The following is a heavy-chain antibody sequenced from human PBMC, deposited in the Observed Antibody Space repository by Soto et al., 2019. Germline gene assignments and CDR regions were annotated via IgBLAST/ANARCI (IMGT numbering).Heavy chain of an antibody. V-gene: IGHV1-18*01. CDR2: IGTYNGIT. Sequence: ASVKVSCKASGYTFSSYGISWVRRAPGQGLEWMGWIGTYNGITNYAPKLQDRATMTTDTSTSTAYMELRSLRSDDTAVYFCARGGVPATYDYYYMDVWGKGTTVTVSS. D-gene: IGHD3-3*01. CDR3: ARGGVPATYDYYYMDV. CDR1: GYTFSSYG. J-gene: IGHJ6*03.